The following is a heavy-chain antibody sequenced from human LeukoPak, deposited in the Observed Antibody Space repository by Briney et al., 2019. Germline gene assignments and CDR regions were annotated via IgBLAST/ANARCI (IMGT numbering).Heavy chain of an antibody. V-gene: IGHV4-59*01. CDR3: ASRKLGNDY. Sequence: SETLSLTCTVSGGSIRIDYWSWIRQSPGKGLEWIGYIYHTGSTSYSPSLKSRVTISADTSQNQFSLKLSSVTAADTAVYYCASRKLGNDYWGQGTLVTVSS. D-gene: IGHD7-27*01. CDR1: GGSIRIDY. J-gene: IGHJ4*02. CDR2: IYHTGST.